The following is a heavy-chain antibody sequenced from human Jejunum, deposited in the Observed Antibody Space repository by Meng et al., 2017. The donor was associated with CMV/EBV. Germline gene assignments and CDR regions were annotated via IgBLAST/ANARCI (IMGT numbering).Heavy chain of an antibody. Sequence: SCAPSEFSVGTSYVSWVRQAPGRGLEWVSVIYSTGGTYYADSVRGRFAISRDNSKNTVFLQMNSLRADDTAVYYCARASLHAYMDVWGQGTTVTVSS. V-gene: IGHV3-53*01. J-gene: IGHJ6*03. D-gene: IGHD5/OR15-5a*01. CDR3: ARASLHAYMDV. CDR1: EFSVGTSY. CDR2: IYSTGGT.